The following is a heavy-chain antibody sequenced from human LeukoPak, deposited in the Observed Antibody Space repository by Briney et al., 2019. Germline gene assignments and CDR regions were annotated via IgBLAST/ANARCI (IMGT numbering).Heavy chain of an antibody. CDR3: ARGGLDTAMVDEDFDY. CDR2: IIPILGIA. V-gene: IGHV1-69*04. J-gene: IGHJ4*02. D-gene: IGHD5-18*01. CDR1: GGTFSSYA. Sequence: SVKVSCKASGGTFSSYAISWVRQAPGQGLEWMGRIIPILGIANYAQKFQGRVTITADKSTSTAYMELSSVRSDDTAVYYCARGGLDTAMVDEDFDYWGQGTLVTVSS.